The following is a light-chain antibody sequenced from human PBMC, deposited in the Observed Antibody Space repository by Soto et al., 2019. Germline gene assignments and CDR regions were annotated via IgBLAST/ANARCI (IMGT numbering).Light chain of an antibody. CDR3: HQSYSTPPIT. Sequence: DIQMTQSPSSLSASVGDRVTITCRASQSISSYLNWYQQKPGKAPKLLIYAASSLQSGVPSRFSGSGFGTDFTLTISSLQPEDFATYSCHQSYSTPPITFGQGTRLDIK. CDR1: QSISSY. J-gene: IGKJ5*01. V-gene: IGKV1-39*01. CDR2: AAS.